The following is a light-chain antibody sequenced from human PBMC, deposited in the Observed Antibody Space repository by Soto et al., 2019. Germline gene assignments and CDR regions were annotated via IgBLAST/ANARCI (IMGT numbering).Light chain of an antibody. J-gene: IGKJ1*01. CDR3: QQYGRT. CDR1: QSVSSGY. CDR2: GTS. V-gene: IGKV3-20*01. Sequence: EIVLTQSPGTLSLSPGERATLSCRASQSVSSGYLAWYQQKPGQAPRLLIYGTSSRATAIPDRFSGSGSGTDFTLTISRLEPEYFSVYYFQQYGRTFGQGTKVEIK.